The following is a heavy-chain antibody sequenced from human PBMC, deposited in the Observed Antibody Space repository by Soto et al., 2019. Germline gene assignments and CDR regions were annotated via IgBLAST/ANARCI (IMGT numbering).Heavy chain of an antibody. CDR2: MYYSGAT. D-gene: IGHD3-10*01. CDR3: TRGDHYGKADY. Sequence: SETLSLTCTVSGGSLSPHYWSWIRQPPGNGLEWIGYMYYSGATTYNPSLKSRVTISVDTCKNQFSLKLTSVTASDTAVYYCTRGDHYGKADYWGQGALVTVPS. J-gene: IGHJ4*02. V-gene: IGHV4-59*11. CDR1: GGSLSPHY.